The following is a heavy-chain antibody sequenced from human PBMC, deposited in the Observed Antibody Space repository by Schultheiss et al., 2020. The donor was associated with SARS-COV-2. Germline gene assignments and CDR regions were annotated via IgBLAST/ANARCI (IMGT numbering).Heavy chain of an antibody. Sequence: SETLSLTCTVSGGSISSYYWSWIRQPPGKGLEWIGYIYYSGSTNYNPSLKSRVTISVDTSKNQFSLKLSSVTAADTAVYYCARDCTNGVCAFDYWGQGTLVTVSS. D-gene: IGHD2-8*01. CDR1: GGSISSYY. CDR3: ARDCTNGVCAFDY. CDR2: IYYSGST. V-gene: IGHV4-59*12. J-gene: IGHJ4*02.